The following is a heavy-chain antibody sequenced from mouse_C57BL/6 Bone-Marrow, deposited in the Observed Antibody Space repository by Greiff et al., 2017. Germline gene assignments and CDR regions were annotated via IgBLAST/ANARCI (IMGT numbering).Heavy chain of an antibody. D-gene: IGHD1-1*02. Sequence: QVQLKESGPGLVAPSQSLSITCTVSGFSLTSYGVDWVRQSPGKGLEWLGVIWGVGSTNYNSALNSRLSISKDNSKSQVFLKMNSLQTDDAAMYYCARERVAGAMDYWGQGTSVTVSS. J-gene: IGHJ4*01. CDR2: IWGVGST. CDR3: ARERVAGAMDY. V-gene: IGHV2-6*01. CDR1: GFSLTSYG.